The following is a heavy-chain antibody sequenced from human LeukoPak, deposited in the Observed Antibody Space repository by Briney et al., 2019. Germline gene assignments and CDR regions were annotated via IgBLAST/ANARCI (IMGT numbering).Heavy chain of an antibody. V-gene: IGHV3-30*03. CDR1: GFTFSSYG. J-gene: IGHJ2*01. CDR2: ISYDGSNK. Sequence: GGSLRLSCAASGFTFSSYGMHWVRQAPGKGLEWVAVISYDGSNKYYADSVKGRFTISRDNSKNTLYLQMNSLRAEDTAVYYCARHDYGDLWYFDLWGRGTLVTVSS. CDR3: ARHDYGDLWYFDL. D-gene: IGHD4-17*01.